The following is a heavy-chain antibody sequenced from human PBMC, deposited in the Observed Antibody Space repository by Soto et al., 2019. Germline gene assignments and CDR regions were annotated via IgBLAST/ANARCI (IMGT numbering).Heavy chain of an antibody. D-gene: IGHD2-2*01. V-gene: IGHV1-69*13. CDR1: GGTFSSYA. CDR2: IIPIFGTA. Sequence: SVKVSCKASGGTFSSYAISWVRQAPGQGLEGMGGIIPIFGTANYAQKFQGRVTITADESTSTAYMELSSLRSEDTAVYYCARAECSSTSCYLSYNYYGMDVWGQGTTVTVSS. J-gene: IGHJ6*02. CDR3: ARAECSSTSCYLSYNYYGMDV.